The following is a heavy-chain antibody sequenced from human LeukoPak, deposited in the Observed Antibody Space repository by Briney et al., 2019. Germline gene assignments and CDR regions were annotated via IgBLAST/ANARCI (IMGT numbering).Heavy chain of an antibody. CDR1: GFTFSSYA. Sequence: PGGSLRLSCAASGFTFSSYAMSWVRQAPGKGPEWVSAISGSGGSTYYADSVKGRFTVSRDNSKNTLYLQMNSLRAEDTAVYYCAKSFIGSYPYFDYWGQGTLVTVSS. CDR3: AKSFIGSYPYFDY. CDR2: ISGSGGST. V-gene: IGHV3-23*01. D-gene: IGHD1-26*01. J-gene: IGHJ4*02.